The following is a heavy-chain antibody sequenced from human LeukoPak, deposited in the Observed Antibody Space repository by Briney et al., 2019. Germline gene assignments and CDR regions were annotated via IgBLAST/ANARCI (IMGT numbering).Heavy chain of an antibody. Sequence: SETLSLTCNISGVPITDYYWSWIRLAPRRGLEWIGYMYYSGDSNSNPSLEGRVTMSADTSTNQFSLRLASVTAADTAIYYCARELPSTGNWFDPWGQGILVTVSS. D-gene: IGHD1-14*01. J-gene: IGHJ5*02. CDR2: MYYSGDS. CDR1: GVPITDYY. CDR3: ARELPSTGNWFDP. V-gene: IGHV4-59*01.